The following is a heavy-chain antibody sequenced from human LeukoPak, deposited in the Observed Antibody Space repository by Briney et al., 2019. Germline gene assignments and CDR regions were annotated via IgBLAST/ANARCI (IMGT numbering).Heavy chain of an antibody. D-gene: IGHD3-22*01. CDR3: ARQLSYYYDSSGYYGYYFDY. CDR2: IYYSGST. CDR1: GGSISSYY. V-gene: IGHV4-59*08. J-gene: IGHJ4*02. Sequence: SETLSLTCTVSGGSISSYYWSWIRQPPGKGLEWIGYIYYSGSTNYIPSLKSRVTISVDTSKNQFSLKLSSVTAADTAVYYCARQLSYYYDSSGYYGYYFDYWGQGTLVTVSS.